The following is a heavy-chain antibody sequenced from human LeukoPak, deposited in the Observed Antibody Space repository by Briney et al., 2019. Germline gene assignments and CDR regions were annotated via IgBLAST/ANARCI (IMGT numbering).Heavy chain of an antibody. CDR2: IIPIFGTA. Sequence: ASVKVSCKASGGTFSSYAISWVRQAPGQGLEWMGGIIPIFGTANYAQKFQGRVTITTDESTSTAYMELSSLRSEDTAVYYCASLGVEMATIRYWGHGTLVTVSS. CDR3: ASLGVEMATIRY. J-gene: IGHJ4*01. CDR1: GGTFSSYA. V-gene: IGHV1-69*05. D-gene: IGHD5-24*01.